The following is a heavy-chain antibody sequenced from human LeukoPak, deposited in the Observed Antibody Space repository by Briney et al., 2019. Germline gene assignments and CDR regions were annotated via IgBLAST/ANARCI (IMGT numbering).Heavy chain of an antibody. CDR2: IYPGDSDT. J-gene: IGHJ4*02. CDR1: GYSFTSYW. Sequence: GESLKISCKGSGYSFTSYWIGCVRQMPGKGLEWMGIIYPGDSDTRYSPSFQGQVTISDDKSISTAYLQWSSLKASDTAMYYCARQYYDFWSGYYEPFDYWGQGTLVTVSS. V-gene: IGHV5-51*01. D-gene: IGHD3-3*01. CDR3: ARQYYDFWSGYYEPFDY.